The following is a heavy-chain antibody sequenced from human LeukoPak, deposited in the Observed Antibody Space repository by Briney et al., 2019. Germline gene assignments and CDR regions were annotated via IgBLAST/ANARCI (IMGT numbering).Heavy chain of an antibody. Sequence: SETLSLTCTVSGGSMRSYYWSWIRQPPGKGLEWIGYIYYSGSTNYNPSLKSRVTISVDTSKNQFSLKVRSVSAADTAVYYCARGFYYYFDYWGQGTLVTVSS. CDR3: ARGFYYYFDY. J-gene: IGHJ4*02. D-gene: IGHD2-15*01. CDR2: IYYSGST. V-gene: IGHV4-59*01. CDR1: GGSMRSYY.